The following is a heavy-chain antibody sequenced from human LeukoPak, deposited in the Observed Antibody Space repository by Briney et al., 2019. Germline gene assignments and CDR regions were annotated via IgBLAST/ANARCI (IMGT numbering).Heavy chain of an antibody. Sequence: PGGSLRLSCAASGFTFSSYGMHWVRQAPGKGLEWVAVISYDGSNKYYADSVKGRFTISRDNSKNTLYLQMNSLRAEDTAVYYCAKSAMWELRDGAFDIWGQGTMVTVSS. J-gene: IGHJ3*02. CDR2: ISYDGSNK. V-gene: IGHV3-30*18. CDR3: AKSAMWELRDGAFDI. CDR1: GFTFSSYG. D-gene: IGHD1-26*01.